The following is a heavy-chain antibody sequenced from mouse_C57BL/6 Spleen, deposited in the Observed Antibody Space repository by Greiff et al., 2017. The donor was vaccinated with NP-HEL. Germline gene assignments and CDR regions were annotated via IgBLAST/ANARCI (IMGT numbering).Heavy chain of an antibody. D-gene: IGHD2-10*01. CDR2: ISGGGGNT. CDR3: ARSYPPKNYFDY. CDR1: GFTFSSYT. J-gene: IGHJ2*01. V-gene: IGHV5-9*01. Sequence: EVKVVESGGGLVKPGGSLKLSCAASGFTFSSYTMSWVRQTPEKRLEWVATISGGGGNTYYPDSVKGRFTISRDNAKNTLYLQMSSLRSEDTALYYCARSYPPKNYFDYWGQGTTLTVSS.